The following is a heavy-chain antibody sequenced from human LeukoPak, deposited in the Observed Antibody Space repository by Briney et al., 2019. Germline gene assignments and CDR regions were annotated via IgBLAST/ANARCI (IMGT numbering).Heavy chain of an antibody. CDR3: AKLNDYGGNEGLLDY. Sequence: HPGGSLRLSCAASGFTFSNYSMSWVRQAPGKGLEWVSTISGTGGTTYYADSVKGRFTISRDNSKNTLYLQMNSLRAEDTAVYYCAKLNDYGGNEGLLDYWGQGTLVTVSS. J-gene: IGHJ4*01. V-gene: IGHV3-23*01. CDR1: GFTFSNYS. D-gene: IGHD4-23*01. CDR2: ISGTGGTT.